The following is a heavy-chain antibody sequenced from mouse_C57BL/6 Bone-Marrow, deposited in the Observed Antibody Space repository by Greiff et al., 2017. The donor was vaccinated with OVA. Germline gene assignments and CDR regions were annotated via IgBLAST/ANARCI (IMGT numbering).Heavy chain of an antibody. Sequence: EVKLMESGGGLVQPGGSLKLSCAASGFTFSDYYMYWVRQTPEKRLEWVAYISNGGGSTYYPDTVKGRFTISRDHAKNTLYLQMSRLKSEDTAMYYCAGSMDYWGQGTSVTVSS. V-gene: IGHV5-12*01. CDR3: AGSMDY. J-gene: IGHJ4*01. CDR1: GFTFSDYY. CDR2: ISNGGGST.